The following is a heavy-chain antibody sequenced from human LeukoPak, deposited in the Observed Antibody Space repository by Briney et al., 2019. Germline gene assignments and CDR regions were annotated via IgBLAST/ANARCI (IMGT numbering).Heavy chain of an antibody. D-gene: IGHD3-10*01. CDR3: ARGGHYYGSGSADY. CDR2: ISSSSSYI. J-gene: IGHJ4*02. V-gene: IGHV3-21*01. CDR1: GFTFSSYS. Sequence: GGSLRLSCAASGFTFSSYSMNWVRQAPGKGLEWVSSISSSSSYIYYADSVKGRFTISRDNAKNSLYLQMNSLRAEGTAVYYCARGGHYYGSGSADYWGQGTLVTVSS.